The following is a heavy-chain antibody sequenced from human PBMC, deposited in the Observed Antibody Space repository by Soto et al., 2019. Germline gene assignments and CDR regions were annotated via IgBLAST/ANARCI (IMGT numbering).Heavy chain of an antibody. CDR3: VRRGKHYIPGSYSGNWFDP. CDR2: INGGNDDS. CDR1: GYTFTNYP. D-gene: IGHD3-10*01. V-gene: IGHV1-3*01. J-gene: IGHJ5*02. Sequence: ASVKVSCKASGYTFTNYPIQWVRHAPGQRLEWMGWINGGNDDSKYSQRFQGRVTITRDTSASTVYMELSSLRSEDTAVYYCVRRGKHYIPGSYSGNWFDPWGQGTLVTVSS.